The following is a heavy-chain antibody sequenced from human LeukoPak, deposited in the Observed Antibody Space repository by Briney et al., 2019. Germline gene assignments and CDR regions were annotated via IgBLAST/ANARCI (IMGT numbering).Heavy chain of an antibody. CDR3: ARHHLVVGAIT. V-gene: IGHV4-39*01. CDR1: GGSVSSGSYY. J-gene: IGHJ3*01. D-gene: IGHD2-15*01. CDR2: IYYSGST. Sequence: SQTLSLTCGVSGGSVSSGSYYWSWIRQPPGKGLEWIGSIYYSGSTYYNPSLKSRVTISVDTSKTRFSLTLSSVTAADTAVYYCARHHLVVGAITWGQGTMVTVSS.